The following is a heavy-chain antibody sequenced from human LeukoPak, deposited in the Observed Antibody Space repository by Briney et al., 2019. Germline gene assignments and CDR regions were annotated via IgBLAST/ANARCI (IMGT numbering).Heavy chain of an antibody. CDR2: IKSKTDGGTT. CDR3: TTLIVVPAAPIDY. J-gene: IGHJ4*02. Sequence: GGSLRLSCAASGFTFSNAWMSWVRQAPGKGLEWVGRIKSKTDGGTTDYAAPVKGRFTISRDGSKNTLYLQMNSLKTEDTAVYYCTTLIVVPAAPIDYWGQGTLVTVSS. CDR1: GFTFSNAW. V-gene: IGHV3-15*01. D-gene: IGHD2-2*01.